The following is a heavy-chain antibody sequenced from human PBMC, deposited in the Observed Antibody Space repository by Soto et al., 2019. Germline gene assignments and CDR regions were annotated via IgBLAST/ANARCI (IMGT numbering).Heavy chain of an antibody. CDR1: NASISSSNW. Sequence: QVQLQESGPRLVKPSGTLSLTCVITNASISSSNWWSWVRQPPGKGLEWIGEIYHTGRTNYAPSLKSRVTMSIDKSNNRFSLRLTSLTAADTAVYYCARDEAHYDILTGSSLGRAFDIWGQGTMVTVSS. V-gene: IGHV4-4*02. D-gene: IGHD3-9*01. CDR3: ARDEAHYDILTGSSLGRAFDI. J-gene: IGHJ3*02. CDR2: IYHTGRT.